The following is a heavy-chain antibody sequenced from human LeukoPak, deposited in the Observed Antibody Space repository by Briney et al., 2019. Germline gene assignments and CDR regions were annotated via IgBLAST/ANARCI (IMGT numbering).Heavy chain of an antibody. V-gene: IGHV3-21*01. Sequence: GGSLRLSCAASGFTFSSYSMIWVRQAPGKGLEWVSSISSSSSYIYYADSVKGRFTISRDNAKNSLYLQMNSLRAEDTAVYYCARDRSGYSGYDFFDYWGQGALVTVSS. CDR2: ISSSSSYI. CDR1: GFTFSSYS. D-gene: IGHD5-12*01. J-gene: IGHJ4*02. CDR3: ARDRSGYSGYDFFDY.